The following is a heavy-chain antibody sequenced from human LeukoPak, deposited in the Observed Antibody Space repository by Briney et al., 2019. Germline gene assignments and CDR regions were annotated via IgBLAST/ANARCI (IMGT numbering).Heavy chain of an antibody. Sequence: PGGSLRLSCAASGFSFRDYYMPWIRQAPGKGLEGVSYIGSSGSAIYYADSVKGRFTISRDNAKNSLYLQMNSLRADDTAVYYCAREGSSYGMDVWGQGTTVTVSS. V-gene: IGHV3-11*01. J-gene: IGHJ6*02. D-gene: IGHD6-6*01. CDR2: IGSSGSAI. CDR3: AREGSSYGMDV. CDR1: GFSFRDYY.